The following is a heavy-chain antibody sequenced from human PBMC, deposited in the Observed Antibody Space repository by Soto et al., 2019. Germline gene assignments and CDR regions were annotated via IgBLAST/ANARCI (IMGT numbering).Heavy chain of an antibody. V-gene: IGHV1-2*04. D-gene: IGHD3-22*01. J-gene: IGHJ4*02. CDR3: ARQRTISYYDSSGSFDY. CDR2: INPNSGGT. CDR1: GYTFTGYY. Sequence: QVQLVQSGAEVKKPGASVKVSCKASGYTFTGYYMHWVRQAPGQGLEWMGWINPNSGGTNYAQKFQGWVTMTRDTSIIKAYMERSRLRSDDTAVYYCARQRTISYYDSSGSFDYWGQGTLVTVSS.